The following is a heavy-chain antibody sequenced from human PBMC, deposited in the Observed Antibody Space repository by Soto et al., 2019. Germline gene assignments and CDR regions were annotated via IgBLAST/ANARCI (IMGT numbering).Heavy chain of an antibody. CDR2: ISGSGGST. D-gene: IGHD5-12*01. V-gene: IGHV3-23*01. J-gene: IGHJ5*02. CDR1: GFTFSSYA. Sequence: GVLRLSCAAPGFTFSSYAMSWVRQAPGKGLEWVSAISGSGGSTYYADSVKGRFTISRDNSKNTLYLQMNSLRAEDTAVYYCAKVSRIVATPGESWGQGTLVTVSS. CDR3: AKVSRIVATPGES.